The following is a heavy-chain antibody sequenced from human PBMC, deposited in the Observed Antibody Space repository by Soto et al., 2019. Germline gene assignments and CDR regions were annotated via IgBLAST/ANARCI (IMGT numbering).Heavy chain of an antibody. CDR3: ARRGILWELQTSYYYYGMDV. J-gene: IGHJ6*02. CDR1: GYSFTSYW. CDR2: IYPGDSDT. V-gene: IGHV5-51*01. D-gene: IGHD1-26*01. Sequence: PGESLKISCKGSGYSFTSYWIGWVRQMPGKGLEWMGIIYPGDSDTRYSPSFQGQVTISADKSISTAYLQWSSLKASDTAMYYCARRGILWELQTSYYYYGMDVWGQGTTVTVSS.